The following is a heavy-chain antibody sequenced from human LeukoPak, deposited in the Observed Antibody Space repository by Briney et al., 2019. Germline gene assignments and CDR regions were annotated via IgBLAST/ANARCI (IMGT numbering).Heavy chain of an antibody. CDR2: IYTSGST. Sequence: SETLSLTCTVSGGSISSYYWSWIRQPAGKGLEWIGRIYTSGSTNYNPSLKSRVTMSVDTSKNQFSLKLSSVTAADTAVYYCAGGHYYDSSGSRGAFDIWGQGTMVTVSS. D-gene: IGHD3-22*01. J-gene: IGHJ3*02. CDR3: AGGHYYDSSGSRGAFDI. V-gene: IGHV4-4*07. CDR1: GGSISSYY.